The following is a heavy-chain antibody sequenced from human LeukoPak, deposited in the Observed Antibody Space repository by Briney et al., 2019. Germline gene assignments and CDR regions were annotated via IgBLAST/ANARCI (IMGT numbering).Heavy chain of an antibody. D-gene: IGHD3-22*01. J-gene: IGHJ4*02. CDR3: AKGSRSSGHYSDY. CDR2: ISYDGSNK. CDR1: GFTFSSYG. Sequence: GGSLRLSCAASGFTFSSYGMHWVRQAPGKGLEWVAVISYDGSNKYYADSVKGRFTISRDNSNNTLYLQMNSLRAEDTAVYYCAKGSRSSGHYSDYWGQGTLVTVSS. V-gene: IGHV3-30*18.